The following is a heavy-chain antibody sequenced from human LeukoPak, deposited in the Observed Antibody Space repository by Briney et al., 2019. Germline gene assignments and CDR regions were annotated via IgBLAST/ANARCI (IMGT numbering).Heavy chain of an antibody. D-gene: IGHD1-1*01. CDR3: VRVLLDDKGGFDY. J-gene: IGHJ4*02. CDR2: ISSSSSYI. Sequence: KPGGSLRLSCAASGFTFSSYSMNWVRQAPGKGLEWVSSISSSSSYIYYADSVKGRFTISRDNAKNSLYLQMNSLRAEDTAVYYCVRVLLDDKGGFDYWGQGTLVTVSS. V-gene: IGHV3-21*01. CDR1: GFTFSSYS.